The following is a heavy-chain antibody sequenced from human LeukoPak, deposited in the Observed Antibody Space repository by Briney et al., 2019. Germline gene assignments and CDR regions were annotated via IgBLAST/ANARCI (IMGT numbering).Heavy chain of an antibody. J-gene: IGHJ3*02. CDR3: ATAFSRYTLTWGGFDI. D-gene: IGHD1-14*01. V-gene: IGHV3-15*01. CDR2: IRRITDGGTT. Sequence: GGSLRLSCAASGFTFSNAWMNWVRQAPRKGLEWVGRIRRITDGGTTDYAAPGKVRFTISRDDSKNTLYLQMNSLKTEDAGVYYGATAFSRYTLTWGGFDIWGQGTRVTVSS. CDR1: GFTFSNAW.